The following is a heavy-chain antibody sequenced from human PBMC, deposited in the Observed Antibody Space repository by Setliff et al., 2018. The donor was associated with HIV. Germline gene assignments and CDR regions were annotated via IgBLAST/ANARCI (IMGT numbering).Heavy chain of an antibody. V-gene: IGHV4-4*07. Sequence: SETLSLTCTVSGGSITGYYWSWIRQPAGKGLEWIGRFYSGTTNYNPSLKSRVTMSVDTSKNQFSLKLTPVTAADTAVYYCACLGGISSWSQGTLVTVSS. J-gene: IGHJ4*02. CDR1: GGSITGYY. CDR2: FYSGTT. CDR3: ACLGGISS. D-gene: IGHD3-16*01.